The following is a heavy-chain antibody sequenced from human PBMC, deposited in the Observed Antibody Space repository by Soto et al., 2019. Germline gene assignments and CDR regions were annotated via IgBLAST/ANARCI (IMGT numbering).Heavy chain of an antibody. V-gene: IGHV3-33*01. CDR3: ARDGHCSGGSCSPSLDP. Sequence: QVQLVESGGGVVQPGRSLRLSCAASGFTFSSYGMHWVRQAPGKGLEWVAVIWYDGSNKYYADSVKGRFTISRDNSKNTLYLQMNSLRAEDTAVYYCARDGHCSGGSCSPSLDPWGQGTLVTVSS. CDR2: IWYDGSNK. J-gene: IGHJ5*02. D-gene: IGHD2-15*01. CDR1: GFTFSSYG.